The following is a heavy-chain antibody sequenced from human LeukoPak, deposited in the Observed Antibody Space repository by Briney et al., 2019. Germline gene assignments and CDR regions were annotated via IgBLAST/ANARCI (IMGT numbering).Heavy chain of an antibody. CDR2: IYYSGSA. CDR1: GGSMSSGSYY. V-gene: IGHV4-31*03. CDR3: ARGEKRFLERFLDTFDI. J-gene: IGHJ3*02. D-gene: IGHD3-3*01. Sequence: TSETLSLTCSVSGGSMSSGSYYWSWIRQHPGKGLEWIGYIYYSGSADYNPSLKSRVPMLVETSKNQFSLKLSSVTAADTAVYYCARGEKRFLERFLDTFDIWGQGTMVTVSS.